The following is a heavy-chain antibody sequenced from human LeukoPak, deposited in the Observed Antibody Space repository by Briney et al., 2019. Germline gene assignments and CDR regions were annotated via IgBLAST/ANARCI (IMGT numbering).Heavy chain of an antibody. V-gene: IGHV3-30*02. CDR2: IRYDGSNK. CDR3: AKEGGGYCSSTSCRYFDY. D-gene: IGHD2-2*01. CDR1: GFTFSSYG. Sequence: PGGSLRLSCAASGFTFSSYGMHWVCQATGKGLEWVAFIRYDGSNKYYADSVKGRFTISRDNSKNTLYLQMNSLRAESTAVYYCAKEGGGYCSSTSCRYFDYWGQGTLVTVSS. J-gene: IGHJ4*02.